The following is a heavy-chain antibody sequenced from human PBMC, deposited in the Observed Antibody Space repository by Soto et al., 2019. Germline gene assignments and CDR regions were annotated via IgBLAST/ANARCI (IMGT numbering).Heavy chain of an antibody. CDR1: GFTVSSHA. CDR3: APHVSCSGGSCQYDAFAI. Sequence: EVPVLESGGGLVQPGGSLRLSCEGSGFTVSSHAMTWIRQAPGKGPEWVSTVTADGGTYYADSVKGRFAMSRDTSEQTLYLQMNSLGAEDTAAYYCAPHVSCSGGSCQYDAFAIRGQGTMVTVSS. D-gene: IGHD2-15*01. CDR2: VTADGGT. J-gene: IGHJ3*02. V-gene: IGHV3-23*01.